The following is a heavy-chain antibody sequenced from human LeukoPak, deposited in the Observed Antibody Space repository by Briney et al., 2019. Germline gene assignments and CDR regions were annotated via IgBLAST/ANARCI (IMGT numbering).Heavy chain of an antibody. CDR1: GGSFSGYY. J-gene: IGHJ4*02. D-gene: IGHD6-13*01. CDR2: INHSGST. CDR3: ASPAVYSSSWYYFDY. V-gene: IGHV4-34*01. Sequence: SETLSLTCAVYGGSFSGYYWSWIRQPPGKGLEWIGEINHSGSTNYNPSLKSRVTISVDTSKNQFSLKLSSVTAADTAVYYCASPAVYSSSWYYFDYWGQGTLVTVSS.